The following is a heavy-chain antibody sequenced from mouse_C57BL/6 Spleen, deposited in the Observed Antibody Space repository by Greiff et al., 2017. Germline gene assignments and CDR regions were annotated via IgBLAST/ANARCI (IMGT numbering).Heavy chain of an antibody. J-gene: IGHJ4*01. V-gene: IGHV1-64*01. CDR1: GYTFTSYW. Sequence: QVQLQQPGAELVKPGASVKLSWKASGYTFTSYWMHWVKQRPGQGLEWIGMIHPNSGSTNYNEKFKRKATLTVDKSSSTAYMQLSSLTSEDSAVYYCARLQTGDFYAMDYWGQGTSVTVSS. CDR2: IHPNSGST. CDR3: ARLQTGDFYAMDY.